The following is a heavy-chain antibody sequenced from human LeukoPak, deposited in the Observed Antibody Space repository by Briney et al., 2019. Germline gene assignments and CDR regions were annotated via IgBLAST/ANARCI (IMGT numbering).Heavy chain of an antibody. J-gene: IGHJ5*02. Sequence: GGSLRLSCAASGVTFSSYDMHWVRQAPGKGLEWVAVISYDGTNKDYADSVKGRLTISRDNSKNTLYLQMNSLRPEDTAVYYCAKDRLAPPGVYWFDPWGQGTLVTVSS. CDR3: AKDRLAPPGVYWFDP. D-gene: IGHD6-13*01. CDR2: ISYDGTNK. CDR1: GVTFSSYD. V-gene: IGHV3-30-3*01.